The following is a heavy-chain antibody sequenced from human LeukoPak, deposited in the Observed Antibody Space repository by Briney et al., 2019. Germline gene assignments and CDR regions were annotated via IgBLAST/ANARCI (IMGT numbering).Heavy chain of an antibody. J-gene: IGHJ5*02. CDR3: ARDKMGANWGEVWFDP. CDR2: IYYSGST. V-gene: IGHV4-39*07. CDR1: GGSISGSSYY. D-gene: IGHD1-26*01. Sequence: SETLSLTCTVSGGSISGSSYYWGWIRQPPGKGLEWIGSIYYSGSTYYNPSLKSRVTISVDTSKNQFSLKLSSVTAADTAVYYYARDKMGANWGEVWFDPWGQGTLVTVSS.